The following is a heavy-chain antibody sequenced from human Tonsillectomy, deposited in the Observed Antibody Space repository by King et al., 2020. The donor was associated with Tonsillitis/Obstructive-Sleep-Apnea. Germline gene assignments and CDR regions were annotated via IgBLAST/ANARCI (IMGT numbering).Heavy chain of an antibody. CDR2: INTNTGNP. D-gene: IGHD6-19*01. J-gene: IGHJ4*02. V-gene: IGHV7-4-1*02. CDR3: ARDPRVAVAGSFDY. Sequence: EQLVQSGSELKKPGASVKVSCKASGYTFTSYAMNWVRQAPGQGLEWMGWINTNTGNPTYAQGVTGRFVFSLDTSVSTAYLQINCLKAEDTALYYCARDPRVAVAGSFDYWGQGTLVTVSS. CDR1: GYTFTSYA.